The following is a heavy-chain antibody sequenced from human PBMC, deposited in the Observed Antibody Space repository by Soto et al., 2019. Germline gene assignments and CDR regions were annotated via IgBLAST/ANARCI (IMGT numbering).Heavy chain of an antibody. CDR1: GFTFSSYD. CDR2: IGTAGDT. CDR3: ARANSYYYDSSGYFDY. Sequence: EVQLVESGGGLVQPGGSLRLPCAASGFTFSSYDMHWVRQATGKGLEWVSAIGTAGDTYYPGSVKGRFTISRENAKNSLYLQMNSLRAGDTAVYYCARANSYYYDSSGYFDYWGQGTLVTVSS. D-gene: IGHD3-22*01. J-gene: IGHJ4*02. V-gene: IGHV3-13*01.